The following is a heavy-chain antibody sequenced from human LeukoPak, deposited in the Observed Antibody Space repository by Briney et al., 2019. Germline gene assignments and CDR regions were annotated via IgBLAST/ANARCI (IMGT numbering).Heavy chain of an antibody. J-gene: IGHJ6*03. V-gene: IGHV4-4*07. CDR1: GGSISSYY. CDR2: IYTSGST. CDR3: ARGIYCSSTSRVPNYYYYYMDV. Sequence: PSETLSLACTVSGGSISSYYWSWIRQPAGKGLEWIGRIYTSGSTNYNPSLKSRVTMSVDTSKNQFSLKLSSVTAADTAVYYCARGIYCSSTSRVPNYYYYYMDVWGKGTTVTVSS. D-gene: IGHD2-2*01.